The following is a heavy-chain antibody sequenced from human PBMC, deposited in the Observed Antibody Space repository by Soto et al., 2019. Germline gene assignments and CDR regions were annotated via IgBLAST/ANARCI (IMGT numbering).Heavy chain of an antibody. D-gene: IGHD1-26*01. CDR1: GYTFTSYD. CDR3: AREISASDRFDY. Sequence: QVQLVQSGAEVKKPGASVKVSCKASGYTFTSYDINWVRQATGQGLEWMGWMNPNSGNTGYAKKFQGRVTMTRNTSISTAYMELSSLRSEDTAVDYCAREISASDRFDYWGQGTLVTVSS. CDR2: MNPNSGNT. J-gene: IGHJ4*02. V-gene: IGHV1-8*01.